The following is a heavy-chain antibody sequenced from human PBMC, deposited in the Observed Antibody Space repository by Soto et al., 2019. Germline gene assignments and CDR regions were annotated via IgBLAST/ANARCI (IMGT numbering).Heavy chain of an antibody. J-gene: IGHJ6*02. D-gene: IGHD4-17*01. CDR3: ARVTMVIRDSDHFGVDV. CDR2: ISRTGTT. V-gene: IGHV4-38-2*02. Sequence: TLSLTCLVSGFPISSPYSWGWIRQPPGKGLEWIGSISRTGTTSYSPSLTSRVSISVDTSKNQVSLKLTSVTAADTAVYFCARVTMVIRDSDHFGVDVWGHGTTVTVSS. CDR1: GFPISSPYS.